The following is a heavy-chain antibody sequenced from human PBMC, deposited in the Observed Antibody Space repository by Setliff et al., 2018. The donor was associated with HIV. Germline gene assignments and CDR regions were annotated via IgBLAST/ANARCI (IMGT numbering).Heavy chain of an antibody. V-gene: IGHV4-4*07. CDR3: ARDSELGLNYHYGMDV. CDR2: VYSSGNT. D-gene: IGHD1-26*01. J-gene: IGHJ6*02. Sequence: SETLSLTCTVSGGSISTYYWSWIRQPAGKGLEWIGRVYSSGNTYYNPSLKSRVTMSVDTSKNQFSLKLSSVTAADTAVYYCARDSELGLNYHYGMDVWGQGTTVTVSS. CDR1: GGSISTYY.